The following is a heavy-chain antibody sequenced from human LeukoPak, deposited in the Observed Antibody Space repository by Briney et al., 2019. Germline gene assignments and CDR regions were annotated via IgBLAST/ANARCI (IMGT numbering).Heavy chain of an antibody. J-gene: IGHJ4*02. V-gene: IGHV4-39*07. Sequence: PSETLSLTCSVSGDSITSNYYYWGWIRQPPGKGLEGSGSISNSGSTYYNPSLKMRVTISVDTSRKQFSLELSSVTAEDTAVYYCARERGYFDTRDYWAQGTLVTVSS. CDR2: ISNSGST. D-gene: IGHD3-9*01. CDR3: ARERGYFDTRDY. CDR1: GDSITSNYYY.